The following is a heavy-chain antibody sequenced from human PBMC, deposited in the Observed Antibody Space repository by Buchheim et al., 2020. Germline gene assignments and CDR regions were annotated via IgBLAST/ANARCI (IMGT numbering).Heavy chain of an antibody. CDR1: GYSFTSYW. J-gene: IGHJ4*02. CDR3: ARFLFGLAAAGTGDY. D-gene: IGHD6-13*01. Sequence: EVQLVQSGAEVKKPGESLRISCKGSGYSFTSYWIRWVRQMPGKGLEWMGRIDPSDSYTNYSPSFQGYVTISADKSSSNAYLQWSSLKASDTAMYYCARFLFGLAAAGTGDYWGQGTL. V-gene: IGHV5-10-1*03. CDR2: IDPSDSYT.